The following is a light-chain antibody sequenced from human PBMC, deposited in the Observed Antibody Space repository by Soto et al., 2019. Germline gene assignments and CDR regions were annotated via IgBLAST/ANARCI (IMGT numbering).Light chain of an antibody. CDR1: QNIFTY. V-gene: IGKV1-39*01. Sequence: DIQVTQSPSSMSASVGDRVTITCRASQNIFTYLNWYQQRPGKAPNLLIYTTSNLQSGVPSRFSGSGSGTDFTLTISSLQPEDFATYYCQHSYSSPPFGRGTKVEIK. J-gene: IGKJ2*01. CDR3: QHSYSSPP. CDR2: TTS.